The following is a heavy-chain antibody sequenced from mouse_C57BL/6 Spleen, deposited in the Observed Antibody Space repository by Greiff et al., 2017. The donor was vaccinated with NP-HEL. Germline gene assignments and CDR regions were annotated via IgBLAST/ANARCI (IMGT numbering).Heavy chain of an antibody. D-gene: IGHD1-1*01. J-gene: IGHJ3*01. CDR3: ARDDYGSSYGFAY. CDR1: GYSITSGYY. V-gene: IGHV3-6*01. Sequence: EVQLQQSGPGLVKPSQSLSLTCSVTGYSITSGYYWNWIRQFPGNKLEWMGYISYDGSNNYNPSLKNRISITRDTSKNQFFLKLNSVTTEDTAKYYCARDDYGSSYGFAYWGQGTLVTVSA. CDR2: ISYDGSN.